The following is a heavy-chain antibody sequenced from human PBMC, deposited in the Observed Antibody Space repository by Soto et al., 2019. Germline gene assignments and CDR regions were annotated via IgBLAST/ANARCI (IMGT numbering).Heavy chain of an antibody. D-gene: IGHD3-16*01. CDR1: GVSSSSSNW. CDR2: IYHSGST. CDR3: ARAEGGNYYGMDV. V-gene: IGHV4-4*02. J-gene: IGHJ6*02. Sequence: SETLSLTFAVSGVSSSSSNWWSWVRQPPGNGLEWIGEIYHSGSTNYNPSLKSRVTISVDKSKNQFSLKLSSVTAADTAVYYCARAEGGNYYGMDVWGQGTTVTVSS.